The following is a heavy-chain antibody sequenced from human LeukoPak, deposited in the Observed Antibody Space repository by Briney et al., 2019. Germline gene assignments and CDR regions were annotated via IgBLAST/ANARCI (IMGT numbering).Heavy chain of an antibody. CDR2: MSYSGST. CDR1: GGSITTYD. J-gene: IGHJ6*03. Sequence: SETLSLTCTVSGGSITTYDWSWSWVRQPPGRGLEWIGYMSYSGSTTYNPSLESRVTIAVDTSENQFSLKLSSVTAADTAVYYCARDPIVVVPAAKYYYYYMDVWGKGTTVTVSS. D-gene: IGHD2-2*01. CDR3: ARDPIVVVPAAKYYYYYMDV. V-gene: IGHV4-59*12.